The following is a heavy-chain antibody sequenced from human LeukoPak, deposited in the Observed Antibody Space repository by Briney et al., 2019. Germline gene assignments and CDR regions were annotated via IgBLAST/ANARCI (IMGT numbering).Heavy chain of an antibody. CDR1: GGTFSSYA. Sequence: GASVKVSCKASGGTFSSYAISWVRQAPGQGLEWMGRIIPIFGTANYAQKFQGRVTITTDESTSTAYMELSSLRSEDTAVYYCAREPFIFEYGDYDGGGLAYYYYMDVWGKGTTVTVSS. V-gene: IGHV1-69*05. CDR3: AREPFIFEYGDYDGGGLAYYYYMDV. J-gene: IGHJ6*03. CDR2: IIPIFGTA. D-gene: IGHD4-17*01.